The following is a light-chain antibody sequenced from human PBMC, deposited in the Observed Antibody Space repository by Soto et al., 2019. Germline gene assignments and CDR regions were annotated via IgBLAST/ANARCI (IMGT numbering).Light chain of an antibody. CDR3: QQYGSSPPLS. CDR1: QSVTSNY. V-gene: IGKV3-20*01. CDR2: DAS. Sequence: EIVLTQSPGTLSLSPGERATLSCRASQSVTSNYLAWYQQKPGQAPRLLIYDASSRATGIPDRFSGSGSGTDFTLTISRLEPEDFAVYYCQQYGSSPPLSFGGGTKVDIK. J-gene: IGKJ4*01.